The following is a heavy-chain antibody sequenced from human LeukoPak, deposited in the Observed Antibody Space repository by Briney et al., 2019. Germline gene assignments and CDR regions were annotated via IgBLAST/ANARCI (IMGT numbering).Heavy chain of an antibody. CDR2: IYHSGST. V-gene: IGHV4-38-2*02. Sequence: PSETLSLTCTVSGYSISSGYYWGWIRQPPGKGLEWIGSIYHSGSTYYNPSLKSRVTISVDTSKNQFSLKLSSVTAADTAVYYYARGYYDYVWGSYRNAFDIWGQGTMVTVSS. D-gene: IGHD3-16*02. CDR1: GYSISSGYY. J-gene: IGHJ3*02. CDR3: ARGYYDYVWGSYRNAFDI.